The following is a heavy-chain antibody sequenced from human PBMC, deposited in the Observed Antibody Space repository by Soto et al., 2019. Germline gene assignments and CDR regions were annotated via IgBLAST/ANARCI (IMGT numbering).Heavy chain of an antibody. J-gene: IGHJ6*02. CDR2: VYYGGST. D-gene: IGHD3-22*01. V-gene: IGHV4-39*01. CDR1: GGSISSSGDY. Sequence: PSETMSLTCTVSGGSISSSGDYWGWIRKPPGKGLEWIGNVYYGGSTYYNPSLKSRVTISVETSKSQFSLKLSSVTAADTAVYYCAGGDYYHSSGYYFYYYTMDVWGQGTTVTVSS. CDR3: AGGDYYHSSGYYFYYYTMDV.